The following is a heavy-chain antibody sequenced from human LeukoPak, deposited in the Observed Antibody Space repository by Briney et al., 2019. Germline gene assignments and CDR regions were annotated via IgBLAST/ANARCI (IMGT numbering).Heavy chain of an antibody. CDR1: GDSISTYY. Sequence: PSETLSLTCPVSGDSISTYYWSWIRQPPGKALEWIGYVYYSGSTDYNPSLKSRVTISVDTSKKQFSLNLSSVTAADTAVYYCSASKQLWLRGLFDYWGQGTLVTVSS. J-gene: IGHJ4*02. CDR3: SASKQLWLRGLFDY. D-gene: IGHD5-18*01. CDR2: VYYSGST. V-gene: IGHV4-59*01.